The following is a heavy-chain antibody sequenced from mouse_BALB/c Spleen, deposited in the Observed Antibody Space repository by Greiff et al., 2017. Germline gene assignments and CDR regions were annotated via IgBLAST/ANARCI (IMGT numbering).Heavy chain of an antibody. CDR1: GFAFSSYD. CDR3: ARGHYRYDGEDFDV. V-gene: IGHV5-12-1*01. D-gene: IGHD2-14*01. Sequence: EVKLVESGGGLVKPGGSLKLSCAASGFAFSSYDMSWVRQTPEKRLEWVAYISSGGGSTYYPDTVKGRVTISSDNAKNTLYLQMSSLRSEDTAMYYCARGHYRYDGEDFDVWGAGTTVTVSS. CDR2: ISSGGGST. J-gene: IGHJ1*01.